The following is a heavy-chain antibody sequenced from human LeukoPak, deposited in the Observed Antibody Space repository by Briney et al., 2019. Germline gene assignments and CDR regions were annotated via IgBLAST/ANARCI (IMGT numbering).Heavy chain of an antibody. V-gene: IGHV3-30*03. D-gene: IGHD3-10*01. J-gene: IGHJ4*02. CDR3: ARPRDGSGSYTPHPDY. Sequence: GRSLRLSCAASGFTFSSHGIHWVRQDPGKGLEWVAVISYDGSNKYYADSVKGRFTISRDNSKNTLYLQMNSLRAEDTAVYYCARPRDGSGSYTPHPDYWGQGTLVTVSS. CDR1: GFTFSSHG. CDR2: ISYDGSNK.